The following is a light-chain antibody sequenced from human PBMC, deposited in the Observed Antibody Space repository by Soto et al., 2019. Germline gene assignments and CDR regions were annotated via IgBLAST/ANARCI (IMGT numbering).Light chain of an antibody. J-gene: IGKJ1*01. CDR3: QQTYNTPWT. Sequence: DIQVTQSPSSLSASVGDRVTITCRASPSISTYLNWYHQKPGKAPKLLIYAASSLQSGVPSRFSGSGSGTDFALTISSLQPEDFATYYCQQTYNTPWTFGQGTKVDIK. CDR2: AAS. V-gene: IGKV1-39*01. CDR1: PSISTY.